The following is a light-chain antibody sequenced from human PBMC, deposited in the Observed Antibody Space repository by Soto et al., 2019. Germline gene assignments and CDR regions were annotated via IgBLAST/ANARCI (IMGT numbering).Light chain of an antibody. J-gene: IGKJ1*01. CDR1: QSFSSG. Sequence: IQMTQSPSTLSASVGDSVTITCRASQSFSSGLAWYEQKPGKAPKLLIXDASSLESGVPSRFSGSGSGTEFTLTISSLQPDEFATYYCQQYNSYSFGQGTKVDIK. CDR3: QQYNSYS. V-gene: IGKV1-5*01. CDR2: DAS.